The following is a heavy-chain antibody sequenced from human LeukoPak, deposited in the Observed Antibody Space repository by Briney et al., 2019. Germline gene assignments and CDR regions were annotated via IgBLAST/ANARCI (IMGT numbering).Heavy chain of an antibody. CDR1: GDSISTSKSY. CDR2: IYYSGST. CDR3: ARVTGYMTEDYFDY. V-gene: IGHV4-61*01. Sequence: SETLSLTCTVSGDSISTSKSYWSWIRQPPGKGLEWIGYIYYSGSTNYNPSLKSRVTISVDTSKNQFSLRLSSVTAADTAVYYCARVTGYMTEDYFDYWGQGTLITVSS. D-gene: IGHD6-13*01. J-gene: IGHJ4*02.